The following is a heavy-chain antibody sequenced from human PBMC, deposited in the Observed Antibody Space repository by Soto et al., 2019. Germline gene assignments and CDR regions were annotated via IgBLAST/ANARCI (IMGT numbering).Heavy chain of an antibody. D-gene: IGHD6-6*01. J-gene: IGHJ3*02. CDR2: IYWSGDE. CDR1: EFSLSTSGVG. Sequence: QGTLKESGPTLVKPTQTLTLTCSFSEFSLSTSGVGVGWIRQPPGKALEWLAHIYWSGDEHYRPSLKSRLSNTKDTPKNLVVLTMTNMDPVNTDTDYCARVIAARPVGAFDIWGQGTMVSVSS. CDR3: ARVIAARPVGAFDI. V-gene: IGHV2-5*01.